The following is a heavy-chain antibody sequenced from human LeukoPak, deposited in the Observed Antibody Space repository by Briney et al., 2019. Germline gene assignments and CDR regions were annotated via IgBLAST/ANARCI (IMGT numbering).Heavy chain of an antibody. CDR1: GFTFSSYW. CDR2: IKQDGSEK. V-gene: IGHV3-7*01. J-gene: IGHJ4*02. CDR3: ASVDSSGYLDY. D-gene: IGHD3-22*01. Sequence: GGSLRLSCAASGFTFSSYWMSWVRQAPGKGLEWVANIKQDGSEKYCVDSVKGRFTISRDNAKNSLYLQMNSLRAEDTAVYYCASVDSSGYLDYWGQGTLVTVSS.